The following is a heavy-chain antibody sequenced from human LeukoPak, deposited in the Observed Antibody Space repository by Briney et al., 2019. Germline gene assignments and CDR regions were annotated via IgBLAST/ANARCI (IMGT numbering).Heavy chain of an antibody. CDR3: ARGRGLIGTSRFDP. CDR2: INAGNGNR. Sequence: ASVKVSCKTSGHTFSNSGLHWVRQAPGQSLEWMGWINAGNGNRKYSQKFQDRLTITRDTSASTVYMELNSLKSEDTAMYFCARGRGLIGTSRFDPWGQGTLVIVSS. D-gene: IGHD3-10*01. V-gene: IGHV1-3*01. CDR1: GHTFSNSG. J-gene: IGHJ5*02.